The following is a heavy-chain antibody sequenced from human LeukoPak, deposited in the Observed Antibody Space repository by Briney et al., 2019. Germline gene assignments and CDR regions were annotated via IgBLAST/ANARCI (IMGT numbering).Heavy chain of an antibody. J-gene: IGHJ4*02. Sequence: ASVKVSCKASGYTSTGYYMHWVRQAPGQGLEWMGWINPNSGGTNYAQKFQGRVTMTTDTSTSTAYMELRSLRSDDTAVYYCARDRDDSSGYYYAYWGQGTLVTVSS. V-gene: IGHV1-2*02. CDR3: ARDRDDSSGYYYAY. CDR2: INPNSGGT. CDR1: GYTSTGYY. D-gene: IGHD3-22*01.